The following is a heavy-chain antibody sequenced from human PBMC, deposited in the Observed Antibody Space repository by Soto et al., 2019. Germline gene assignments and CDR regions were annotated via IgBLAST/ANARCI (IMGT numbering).Heavy chain of an antibody. Sequence: ASVKVSCKASGYTFTGHYIHWVRQAPEQGPEWMGEIGPESGATRYAEKFQGRVTMNLDTSITTVYMELKNLSPDDTAVYYCGRGRSGQIVVFYWGQGTPVTVSS. CDR3: GRGRSGQIVVFY. CDR1: GYTFTGHY. V-gene: IGHV1-2*02. CDR2: IGPESGAT. D-gene: IGHD1-26*01. J-gene: IGHJ4*02.